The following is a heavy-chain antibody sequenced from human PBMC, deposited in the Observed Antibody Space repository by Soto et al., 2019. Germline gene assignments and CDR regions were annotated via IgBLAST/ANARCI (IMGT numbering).Heavy chain of an antibody. CDR2: IYWDDDK. CDR3: AHARDYDLLSFDL. D-gene: IGHD4-17*01. J-gene: IGHJ4*02. V-gene: IGHV2-5*02. CDR1: WSSRYACHRV. Sequence: LTRDCRFAWSSRYACHRVVAWIGQPPGKATEWLALIYWDDDKRYSHSMQDRLAISKDTSSNQVVLTIPNIDPGQSATFFCAHARDYDLLSFDLWGQGTLVSVSS.